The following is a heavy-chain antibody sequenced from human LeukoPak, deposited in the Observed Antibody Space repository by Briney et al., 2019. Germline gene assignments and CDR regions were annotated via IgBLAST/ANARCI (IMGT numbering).Heavy chain of an antibody. CDR1: GGTFTSYA. CDR2: VIPIFGTA. J-gene: IGHJ6*02. D-gene: IGHD2-15*01. V-gene: IGHV1-69*13. Sequence: VQVSCKASGGTFTSYAISWVRQAPGQGLEWMGGVIPIFGTANYAQKFQGRVTITADESTSTAYMELRSLRSEDTAVYCCARCCSGGSCYYDYYYGMDVWGQGTTVTVSS. CDR3: ARCCSGGSCYYDYYYGMDV.